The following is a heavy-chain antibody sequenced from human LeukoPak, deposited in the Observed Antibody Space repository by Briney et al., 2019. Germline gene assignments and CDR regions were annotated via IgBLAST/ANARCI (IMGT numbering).Heavy chain of an antibody. Sequence: GGSLRLSCAASGFTFSSYAMSWVRQAPGKGLEWVSAISGSGGSTYYADSVKGRFTISRDNSGNTLYLQMNSLRAEDTAVYYCAKDRIDCSSTSCYYWFDPWGQGTLVTVSS. CDR1: GFTFSSYA. V-gene: IGHV3-23*01. CDR3: AKDRIDCSSTSCYYWFDP. D-gene: IGHD2-2*01. CDR2: ISGSGGST. J-gene: IGHJ5*02.